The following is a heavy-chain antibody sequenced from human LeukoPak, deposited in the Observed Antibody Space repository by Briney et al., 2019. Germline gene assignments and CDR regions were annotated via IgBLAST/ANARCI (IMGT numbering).Heavy chain of an antibody. D-gene: IGHD3-22*01. CDR1: GFTFSSYG. CDR2: TSYDGSNK. J-gene: IGHJ4*02. CDR3: AKDRGYYDSSGYYPDY. Sequence: GSLSLSCAASGFTFSSYGMHWVRPTPGKGLEWVAVTSYDGSNKDYADSVKGRFTISRDNSKNTLYLQKNSLRAEDAAVYYCAKDRGYYDSSGYYPDYWGQGTLVTVSS. V-gene: IGHV3-30*18.